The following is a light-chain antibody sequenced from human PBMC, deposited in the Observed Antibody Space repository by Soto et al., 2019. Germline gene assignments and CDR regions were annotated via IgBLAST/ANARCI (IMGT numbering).Light chain of an antibody. J-gene: IGKJ4*01. CDR2: AAS. CDR3: QQSYTTPLT. V-gene: IGKV1-39*01. Sequence: DIQMTQSPSSLSASVGDRVTITCRASQSISSYLNWYQQKPGKAPNLLIYAASTLQSGVPSRFSGSGSGTDFTLTIRSLQPEDFATYYCQQSYTTPLTFGGGTKVGIK. CDR1: QSISSY.